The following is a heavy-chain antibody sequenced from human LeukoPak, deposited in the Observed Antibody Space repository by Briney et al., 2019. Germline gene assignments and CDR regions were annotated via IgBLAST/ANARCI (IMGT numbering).Heavy chain of an antibody. V-gene: IGHV3-49*04. CDR3: TQGAWLDC. CDR1: GFRFRNYD. CDR2: IRSREHGGTT. Sequence: PGGSLRLSCTTSGFRFRNYDMSWVRQAPGKGLEWVGVIRSREHGGTTEYATSVKGRFSISRDDSKSIAFLQMNSLKTEDTAVYSCTQGAWLDCWGQGTLVTVSS. D-gene: IGHD4/OR15-4a*01. J-gene: IGHJ5*01.